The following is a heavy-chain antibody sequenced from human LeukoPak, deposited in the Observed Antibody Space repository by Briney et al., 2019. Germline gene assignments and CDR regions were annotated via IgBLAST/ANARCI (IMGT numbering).Heavy chain of an antibody. CDR3: ARSHDGQALYYFDY. V-gene: IGHV4-59*01. Sequence: SQTLSLTCTVSGGSISSYYWSWIRQPPGKGLEWIGYIYYSGSTNYNPSLKSRVTISVDTSKNQFSLKLSSVTAADTAVYYCARSHDGQALYYFDYWGQGTLVTVSS. CDR2: IYYSGST. CDR1: GGSISSYY. D-gene: IGHD4-17*01. J-gene: IGHJ4*02.